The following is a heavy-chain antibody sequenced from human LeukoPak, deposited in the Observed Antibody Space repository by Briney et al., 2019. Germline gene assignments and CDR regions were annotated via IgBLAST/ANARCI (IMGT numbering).Heavy chain of an antibody. CDR2: IYYSGST. Sequence: SGPTLVNPTQTLTLTCTFSGFSLSTSGMRVSWIRQPPGKGLEWICDIYYSGSTNYNPSLKSRVTISVDTSKNQFSLKLSSVTAADTAVYYCARLRAHLGIAVAGLDYWGQGTLVTVSS. V-gene: IGHV4-61*08. CDR3: ARLRAHLGIAVAGLDY. J-gene: IGHJ4*02. D-gene: IGHD6-19*01. CDR1: GFSLSTSGMR.